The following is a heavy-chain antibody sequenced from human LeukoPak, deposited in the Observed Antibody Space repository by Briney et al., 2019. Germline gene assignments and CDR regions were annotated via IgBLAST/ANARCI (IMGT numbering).Heavy chain of an antibody. V-gene: IGHV4-39*01. CDR1: GGSISSSRYY. CDR3: ATSYCSGGSCYKLFDY. Sequence: SESLSLTCTVSGGSISSSRYYWGWIRQPPGKGLEWIGSIYYSGSTYYNPSLKSRVTISVDTSKNQFSLKLSSVTAADTAVYYCATSYCSGGSCYKLFDYWGQGTLVTVSS. D-gene: IGHD2-15*01. J-gene: IGHJ4*02. CDR2: IYYSGST.